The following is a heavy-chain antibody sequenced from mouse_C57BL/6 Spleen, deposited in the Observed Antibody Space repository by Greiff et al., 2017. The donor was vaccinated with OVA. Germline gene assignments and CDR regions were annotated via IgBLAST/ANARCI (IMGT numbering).Heavy chain of an antibody. J-gene: IGHJ3*01. V-gene: IGHV1-64*01. D-gene: IGHD1-1*01. CDR3: ARVGHYYGSSAFAY. CDR1: GYTFTSYW. Sequence: QVQLQQPGAELVKPGASVKLSCKASGYTFTSYWMHWVKQRPGQGLEWIGMIHPNSGSTNYNEKFKSKATLTVDQSYSTAYMQLSSLTSEDSAVYYGARVGHYYGSSAFAYWGQGTLVTVSA. CDR2: IHPNSGST.